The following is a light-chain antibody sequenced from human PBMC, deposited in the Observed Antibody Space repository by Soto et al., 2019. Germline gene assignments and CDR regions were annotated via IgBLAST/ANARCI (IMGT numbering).Light chain of an antibody. CDR1: KNDIGVYDF. V-gene: IGLV2-8*01. CDR2: EVV. J-gene: IGLJ1*01. Sequence: SPGQSVTISCTGTKNDIGVYDFVSWYQHHPGKAPRLIIYEVVQRPSGVPDRFSGSKSANTASLTVYGLQAADEADYFCKSYAGSNNYVVGSGTKVTV. CDR3: KSYAGSNNYV.